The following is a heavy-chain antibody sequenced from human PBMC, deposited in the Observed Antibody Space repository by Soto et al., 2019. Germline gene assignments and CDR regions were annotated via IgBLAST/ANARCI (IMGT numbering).Heavy chain of an antibody. V-gene: IGHV1-69*02. J-gene: IGHJ6*02. CDR1: GGTFSSYT. Sequence: QVQLVQSGAEVKKPGSSVKVSCKASGGTFSSYTISWVRQAPGQGLEWMGRIIPILGIANYAQKFQGRVTITADQSTSPAYMELSSLRHEDTAVYSCAGVTMVRGVISSYYYYGMDVWGQGTTVTVSS. D-gene: IGHD3-10*01. CDR3: AGVTMVRGVISSYYYYGMDV. CDR2: IIPILGIA.